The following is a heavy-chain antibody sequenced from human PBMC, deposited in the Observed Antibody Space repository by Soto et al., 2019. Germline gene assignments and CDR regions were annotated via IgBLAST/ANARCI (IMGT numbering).Heavy chain of an antibody. D-gene: IGHD3-3*01. Sequence: SGPTLVKPTQTLTLTCTFSGFSLRTSGVAVAWIRQPPGKALEWLALIYWDGDKRYSPSLKSRLTITKDTSKNQVVLTMTNMDPVDTGTYYCAHRYETSYMDVWGKGTTVTVSS. CDR2: IYWDGDK. CDR3: AHRYETSYMDV. J-gene: IGHJ6*03. V-gene: IGHV2-5*02. CDR1: GFSLRTSGVA.